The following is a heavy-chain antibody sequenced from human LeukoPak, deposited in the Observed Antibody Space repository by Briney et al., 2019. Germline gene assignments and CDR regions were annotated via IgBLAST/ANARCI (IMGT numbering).Heavy chain of an antibody. J-gene: IGHJ4*02. CDR2: INGGNGDT. CDR3: ARSAAGTLGY. D-gene: IGHD6-25*01. CDR1: GYTLSNSA. Sequence: ASVKVSCKASGYTLSNSAIHWVRQAPGQRLEWMGWINGGNGDTKSSQKFQDRVTITRDTSASTAYMELSSLRSEDTAVYYCARSAAGTLGYWGQGTLVTVSS. V-gene: IGHV1-3*01.